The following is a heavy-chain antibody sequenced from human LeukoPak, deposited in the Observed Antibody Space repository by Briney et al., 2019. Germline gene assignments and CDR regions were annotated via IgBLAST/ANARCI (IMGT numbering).Heavy chain of an antibody. J-gene: IGHJ5*02. V-gene: IGHV4-34*01. CDR2: INHSGST. CDR1: GFTVSDYS. Sequence: GSLRLSCAASGFTVSDYSMNWVRQPPGKGLEWIGEINHSGSTNYNPSLKSRVTISVDTSKNQFSLKLSSVTAADTAVYYCARGRRWFDPWGQGTLVTVSS. CDR3: ARGRRWFDP.